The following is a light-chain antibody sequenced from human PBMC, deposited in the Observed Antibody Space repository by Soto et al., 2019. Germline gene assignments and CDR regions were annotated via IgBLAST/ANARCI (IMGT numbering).Light chain of an antibody. J-gene: IGKJ4*01. V-gene: IGKV1-5*01. CDR1: QSIRSW. Sequence: DIQMTQSPSTLSASVGDRVTIACLASQSIRSWLAWYQQKPGQAPKLLIYDASSLESGVPSRFSGSGSGTEFTLTISSLQTDDFATYYCQQYKSYSLTFGGGTKVDIK. CDR3: QQYKSYSLT. CDR2: DAS.